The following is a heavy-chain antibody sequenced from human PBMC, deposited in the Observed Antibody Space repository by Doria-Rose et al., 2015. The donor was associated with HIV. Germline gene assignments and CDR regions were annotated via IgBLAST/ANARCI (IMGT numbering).Heavy chain of an antibody. Sequence: GGSLRLSCAASGFTFSRHWTSWVRQAPGKGLEWVANINQDGSEKYYVDSAKGRFTISRDNAKNSLYLQMNSLRADDTAVYYCARVWARVMDVWGQGTTLTVSS. V-gene: IGHV3-7*01. CDR3: ARVWARVMDV. CDR1: GFTFSRHW. CDR2: INQDGSEK. J-gene: IGHJ6*02. D-gene: IGHD3-16*01.